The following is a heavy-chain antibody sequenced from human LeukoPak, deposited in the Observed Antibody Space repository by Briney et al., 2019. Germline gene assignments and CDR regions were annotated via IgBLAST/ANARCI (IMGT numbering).Heavy chain of an antibody. V-gene: IGHV1-8*01. CDR1: GYTLTSYD. Sequence: ASVKVSCKASGYTLTSYDINWVRQATGQGLEWMGWMNPNSGNTGYAQKFQGRVTMTRNTSISTAYMELSSLRSEDTAVYYCARPSAGYSYGYDWYFDLWGRGTLVTVSS. D-gene: IGHD5-18*01. J-gene: IGHJ2*01. CDR3: ARPSAGYSYGYDWYFDL. CDR2: MNPNSGNT.